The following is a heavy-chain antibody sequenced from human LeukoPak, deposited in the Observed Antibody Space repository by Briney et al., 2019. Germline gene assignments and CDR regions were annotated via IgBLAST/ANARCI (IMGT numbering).Heavy chain of an antibody. J-gene: IGHJ3*02. D-gene: IGHD3-10*01. Sequence: GASVKVSCKASGYTFTSYGISWVRQAPGQGLEWMGWISAYNGNTNYAQKLQGRVTMTTDTSTSTAYMELRSLRSDDTAVYYCARATRHSRITMVRGVPGAAFDIWGQGTMVTVSS. V-gene: IGHV1-18*01. CDR3: ARATRHSRITMVRGVPGAAFDI. CDR1: GYTFTSYG. CDR2: ISAYNGNT.